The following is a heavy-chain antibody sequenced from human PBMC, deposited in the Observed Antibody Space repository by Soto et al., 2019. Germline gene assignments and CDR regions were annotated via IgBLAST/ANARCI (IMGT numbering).Heavy chain of an antibody. V-gene: IGHV3-15*07. Sequence: EVQLVESGGGLVKPGGSLRLSCAASGFTSTNAWMNWVRQAPGQGLEWVGRLKGKNEGGTTDYAAPVNGRFIISRDDAKNTLYLQMTSLKTADTAVYYCPTRWRGPSDYWGQGALVTVSS. CDR2: LKGKNEGGTT. J-gene: IGHJ4*02. CDR1: GFTSTNAW. CDR3: PTRWRGPSDY. D-gene: IGHD2-15*01.